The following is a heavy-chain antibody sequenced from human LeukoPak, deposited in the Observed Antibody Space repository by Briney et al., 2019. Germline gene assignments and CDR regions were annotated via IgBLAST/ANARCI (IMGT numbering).Heavy chain of an antibody. V-gene: IGHV3-23*01. Sequence: PGGSLRLSCTASGFTFSAYAMMWVRQAPGKGPEWVSAICGGGGSEFYADPVKGRFTISRDNSKNTLFLQMNNLRPEGTAVYYCGRDPNGDYIGAFDRWGPGTMVTVSS. CDR2: ICGGGGSE. D-gene: IGHD4-17*01. CDR3: GRDPNGDYIGAFDR. CDR1: GFTFSAYA. J-gene: IGHJ3*02.